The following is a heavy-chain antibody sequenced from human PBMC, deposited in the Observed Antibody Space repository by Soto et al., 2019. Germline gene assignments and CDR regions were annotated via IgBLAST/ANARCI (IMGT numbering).Heavy chain of an antibody. CDR3: ARGFGVGYSGYDWSV. CDR2: IYYSGST. Sequence: SETLSLTCTVSGGSISSYYWSWIRQPPGKGLEWIGYIYYSGSTNYNPSLKSRVTISVDTSKNQFSLKLSSVTAADTAVYYCARGFGVGYSGYDWSVWGQGTLVTVSS. V-gene: IGHV4-59*01. D-gene: IGHD5-12*01. J-gene: IGHJ4*02. CDR1: GGSISSYY.